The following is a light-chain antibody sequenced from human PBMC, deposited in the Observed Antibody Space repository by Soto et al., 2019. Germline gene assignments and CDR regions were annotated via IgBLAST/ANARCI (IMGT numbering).Light chain of an antibody. CDR1: QTVSSNF. J-gene: IGKJ1*01. Sequence: MVLTQSPDTLSLSPGERATLSCRASQTVSSNFLAWYQQRPGQAPRLLIYGASSRAAGIPDRFSGSGSGTDFTLTISRLEPEDLAVYYCQQYGSSPETFGQGTKVDIK. CDR2: GAS. V-gene: IGKV3-20*01. CDR3: QQYGSSPET.